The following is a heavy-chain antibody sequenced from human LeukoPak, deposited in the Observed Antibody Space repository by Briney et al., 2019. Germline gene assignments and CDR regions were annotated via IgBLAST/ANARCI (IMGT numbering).Heavy chain of an antibody. CDR3: ARIAMAGIGDGFDI. CDR1: GFTFLDYV. D-gene: IGHD6-19*01. J-gene: IGHJ3*02. Sequence: GGSLRLSCAASGFTFLDYVMSWVRQAPGKGLEGVSGINWNGGSTGYADSVKGRFTISRDNARNSLYLQMNSLRAEDTALYYCARIAMAGIGDGFDIWGQGTMVTASS. V-gene: IGHV3-20*04. CDR2: INWNGGST.